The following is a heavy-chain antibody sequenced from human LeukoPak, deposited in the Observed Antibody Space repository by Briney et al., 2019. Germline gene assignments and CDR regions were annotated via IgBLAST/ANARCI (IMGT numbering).Heavy chain of an antibody. CDR1: GGSFSGYY. Sequence: PSETLSLTCAVYGGSFSGYYWSWIRQPPGKGLEWIGEINHSGSTNYNPSLKSRVTISVDTSKNQFSLKLSSVTAADTAVYYCARVGKSSSWYNWFDPWGQGTLVTVSS. CDR2: INHSGST. D-gene: IGHD6-13*01. J-gene: IGHJ5*02. V-gene: IGHV4-34*01. CDR3: ARVGKSSSWYNWFDP.